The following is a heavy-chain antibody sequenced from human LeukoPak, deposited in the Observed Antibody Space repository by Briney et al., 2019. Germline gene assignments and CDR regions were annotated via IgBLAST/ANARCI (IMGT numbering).Heavy chain of an antibody. Sequence: GASVKVSCKASGYTFTSYGISWVRQAPGQGLEWMGWINPNSGGTNYAQKFQGRVTMTRDTSISTAYMELSRLRSDDTAVYYCARGTMVRGVLITLDYWGQGTLVTVSS. CDR1: GYTFTSYG. CDR3: ARGTMVRGVLITLDY. V-gene: IGHV1-2*02. CDR2: INPNSGGT. J-gene: IGHJ4*02. D-gene: IGHD3-10*01.